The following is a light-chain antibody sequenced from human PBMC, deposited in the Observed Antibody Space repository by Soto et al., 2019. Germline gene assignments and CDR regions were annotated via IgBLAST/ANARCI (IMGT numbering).Light chain of an antibody. CDR1: QSISGW. J-gene: IGKJ1*01. Sequence: DMQVTQSPSTLSASVGDGVTITCRASQSISGWLAWYQQKPGKAPNLLIYKASTLESGVPSRFSGSGSGTEFTLTISSLQPDDFATYYCQQYNNYGSWTFGQGTKVEIK. CDR3: QQYNNYGSWT. CDR2: KAS. V-gene: IGKV1-5*03.